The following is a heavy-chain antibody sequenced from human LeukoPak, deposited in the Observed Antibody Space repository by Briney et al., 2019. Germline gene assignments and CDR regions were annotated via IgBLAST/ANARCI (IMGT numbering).Heavy chain of an antibody. J-gene: IGHJ4*02. Sequence: ASVKVACKASGYTFTGYSIHWVRQAPGQGLEWMGWINLKSGGTNYAQKFQARVTMTRETSISTAYMELSRLRSDDTAVYYCAREESTGYSFLDYWGQGTLVTVSS. V-gene: IGHV1-2*02. CDR1: GYTFTGYS. CDR3: AREESTGYSFLDY. CDR2: INLKSGGT. D-gene: IGHD3-22*01.